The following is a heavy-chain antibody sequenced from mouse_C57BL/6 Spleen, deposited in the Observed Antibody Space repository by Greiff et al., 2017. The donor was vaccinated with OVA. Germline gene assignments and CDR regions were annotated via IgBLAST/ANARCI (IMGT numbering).Heavy chain of an antibody. CDR1: GFTFSSYA. V-gene: IGHV5-4*01. CDR2: ISDGGSYT. D-gene: IGHD2-4*01. CDR3: ARDKGLRTGYGY. J-gene: IGHJ4*01. Sequence: EVQGVESGGGLVKPGGSLKLSCAASGFTFSSYAMSWVRQTPEKRLEWVATISDGGSYTYYPDNVKGRLTISRDNAKNNLYLQMSHLKSEDTAMYYCARDKGLRTGYGYWGQGTSVTVSS.